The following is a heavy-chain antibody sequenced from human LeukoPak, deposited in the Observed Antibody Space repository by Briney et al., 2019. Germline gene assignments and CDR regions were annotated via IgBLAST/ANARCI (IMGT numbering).Heavy chain of an antibody. Sequence: GASVKVSCKASGYTFTGYYMHWVRQAPGQGLEWMGRINPNSGGTNYAQKFQGRVTMTRDTSISTAYMELSRLRSDDTAVYYCARASYSSGRPFFDYWGQGTLVTVSS. CDR2: INPNSGGT. V-gene: IGHV1-2*06. CDR1: GYTFTGYY. J-gene: IGHJ4*02. CDR3: ARASYSSGRPFFDY. D-gene: IGHD6-19*01.